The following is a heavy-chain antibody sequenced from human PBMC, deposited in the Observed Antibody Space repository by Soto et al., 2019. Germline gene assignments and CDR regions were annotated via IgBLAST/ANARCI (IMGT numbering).Heavy chain of an antibody. CDR3: ARGWYYFDV. CDR2: IYYGGTT. J-gene: IGHJ4*02. D-gene: IGHD2-15*01. Sequence: LSLTCDVSVEPMTGGYYWGWIRQSPGKGLEWIGSIYYGGTTYYNPSLRSRLAISIDTSKNQFSLRLSSVTAADTALYYCARGWYYFDVWGQGSLVTVSS. V-gene: IGHV4-38-2*01. CDR1: VEPMTGGYY.